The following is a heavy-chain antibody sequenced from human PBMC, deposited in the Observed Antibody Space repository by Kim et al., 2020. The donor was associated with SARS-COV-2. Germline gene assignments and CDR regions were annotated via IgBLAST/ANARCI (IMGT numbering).Heavy chain of an antibody. V-gene: IGHV4-30-2*05. CDR3: ARDRGAAAGMDY. Sequence: YYNPSLKSRVTISVDTSKNQFSLKLSSGTAADTAGYYCARDRGAAAGMDYWGQGTLVTVSS. D-gene: IGHD6-13*01. J-gene: IGHJ4*02.